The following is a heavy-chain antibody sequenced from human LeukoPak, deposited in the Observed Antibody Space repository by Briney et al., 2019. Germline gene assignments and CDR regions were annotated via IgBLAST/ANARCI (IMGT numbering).Heavy chain of an antibody. V-gene: IGHV4-59*01. D-gene: IGHD3-22*01. J-gene: IGHJ3*02. CDR2: IYYSGRT. CDR3: ARRSSGYHLVRAFDI. Sequence: SETLSLTCTVSGGSISSYYWSWIRQPPGKGLEWIGYIYYSGRTNYNPSLKSRVTISVDTSKNHFSLKLSSVTAADTAVYYCARRSSGYHLVRAFDIWGQGTMVTVSS. CDR1: GGSISSYY.